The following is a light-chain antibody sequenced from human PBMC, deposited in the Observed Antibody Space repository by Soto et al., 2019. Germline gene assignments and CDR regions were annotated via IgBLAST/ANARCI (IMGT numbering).Light chain of an antibody. V-gene: IGKV1-5*03. Sequence: DIQMTQSPSTLSASVGYRVTITCRSSQSISNRLAWYQQKPGKAPKLLIYKASTLKSGVPSRFSGSGSGTEFTLTISSLQPDDFATYYCQHYNSYSEAFGQGTKVDIK. J-gene: IGKJ1*01. CDR2: KAS. CDR3: QHYNSYSEA. CDR1: QSISNR.